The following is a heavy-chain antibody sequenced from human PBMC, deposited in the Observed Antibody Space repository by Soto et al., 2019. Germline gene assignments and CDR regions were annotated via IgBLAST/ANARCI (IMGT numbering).Heavy chain of an antibody. D-gene: IGHD5-12*01. V-gene: IGHV3-48*01. Sequence: LRLSCAASGFTFSSYSMNWVRQAPGKGLEWVSYISSSSSTIYYADSVKGRFTISRDNAKNSLYLQMNSLRAEDTAVYYCARGGYDPLYYFDYWGQGTLVTVSS. CDR2: ISSSSSTI. CDR3: ARGGYDPLYYFDY. J-gene: IGHJ4*02. CDR1: GFTFSSYS.